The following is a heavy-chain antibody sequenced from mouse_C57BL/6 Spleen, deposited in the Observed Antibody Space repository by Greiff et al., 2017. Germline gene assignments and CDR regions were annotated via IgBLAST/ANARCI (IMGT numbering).Heavy chain of an antibody. D-gene: IGHD2-2*01. V-gene: IGHV2-3*01. CDR2: IWGDGST. J-gene: IGHJ4*01. Sequence: VKVEESGPGLVAPSQSLSITCTVSGFSLTSYGVSWVRQPPGKGLEWLGVIWGDGSTNYHSALISRLSISKDNSKSQVFLKLNSLQTDDTATYYCARPGLRRGYYAMDYWGQGTSVTVSS. CDR3: ARPGLRRGYYAMDY. CDR1: GFSLTSYG.